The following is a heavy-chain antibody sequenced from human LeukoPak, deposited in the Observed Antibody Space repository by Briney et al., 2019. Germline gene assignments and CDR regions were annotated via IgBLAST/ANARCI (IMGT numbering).Heavy chain of an antibody. D-gene: IGHD5-18*01. CDR3: AKGSGGYSYGYSGWDYFDY. CDR1: GFTFSSYA. Sequence: GGSLRLSCAASGFTFSSYAMSWVRQAPGKGLEWVSAISGSGGSTYYADSVKGRFTISRDNSKNTLYLQMNSLRAEDTAVYYCAKGSGGYSYGYSGWDYFDYWGQGPWSPSPQ. CDR2: ISGSGGST. V-gene: IGHV3-23*01. J-gene: IGHJ4*02.